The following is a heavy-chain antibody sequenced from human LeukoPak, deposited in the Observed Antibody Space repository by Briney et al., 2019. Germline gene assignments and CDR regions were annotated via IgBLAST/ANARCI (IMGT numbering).Heavy chain of an antibody. CDR2: IYHSGST. D-gene: IGHD5-12*01. Sequence: SETLSLTCAVSGYSISSGYYWGGTRQPPGKGREGIGSIYHSGSTYYNPSLKRRVTISLDTSKTQFSLRLSSVPAADPAVYYCARVRANSGYGHFDYWGQGTLVTVSS. V-gene: IGHV4-38-2*01. J-gene: IGHJ4*02. CDR3: ARVRANSGYGHFDY. CDR1: GYSISSGYY.